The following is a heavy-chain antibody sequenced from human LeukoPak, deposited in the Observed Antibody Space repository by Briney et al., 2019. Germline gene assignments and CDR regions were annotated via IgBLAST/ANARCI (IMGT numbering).Heavy chain of an antibody. J-gene: IGHJ4*02. CDR2: IYYSGGT. Sequence: TLSLTCTVSGGSISSGGYYWSWIRQHPGKGLEWIGYIYYSGGTYYNPSLKSRVTISVDTSKNQFSLKLSSVTAADTAVYYCAREVYYYDSSGYYFDYWGQGTLVTVSS. CDR3: AREVYYYDSSGYYFDY. CDR1: GGSISSGGYY. D-gene: IGHD3-22*01. V-gene: IGHV4-31*03.